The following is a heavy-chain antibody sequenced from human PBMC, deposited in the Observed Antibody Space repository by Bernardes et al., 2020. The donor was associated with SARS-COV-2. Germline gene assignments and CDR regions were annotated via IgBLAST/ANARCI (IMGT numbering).Heavy chain of an antibody. Sequence: WATLRLSCAASGFTFSSYCLHWVRQPPGKGLVWVARINTDGSYTSYADPVKGRFTISRDNAKNALYLQMNSLSAEDTAGYYCASRRGDCSGGSCYPPDYWGQGTLVTVSS. J-gene: IGHJ4*02. V-gene: IGHV3-74*01. CDR3: ASRRGDCSGGSCYPPDY. CDR2: INTDGSYT. D-gene: IGHD2-15*01. CDR1: GFTFSSYC.